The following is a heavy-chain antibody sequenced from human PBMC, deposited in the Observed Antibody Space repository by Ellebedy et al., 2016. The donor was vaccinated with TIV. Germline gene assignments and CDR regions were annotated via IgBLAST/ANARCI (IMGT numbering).Heavy chain of an antibody. J-gene: IGHJ5*02. CDR2: ISAYNGNT. D-gene: IGHD3-16*01. Sequence: AASVKVSCKASGYTFTSYGISWVRQAPGQGLEWMGWISAYNGNTNYAQKLQGRVTMTTDTSTSTAYMELRSLRSDDTAVYYCARERGADPRLSWFDPWGQGTLVTVSS. CDR1: GYTFTSYG. V-gene: IGHV1-18*04. CDR3: ARERGADPRLSWFDP.